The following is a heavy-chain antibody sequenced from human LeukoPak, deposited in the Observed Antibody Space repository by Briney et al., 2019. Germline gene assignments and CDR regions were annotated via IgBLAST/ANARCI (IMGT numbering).Heavy chain of an antibody. J-gene: IGHJ5*02. V-gene: IGHV3-69-1*01. Sequence: GGSLRLSCAASGFTFSDYCMNWVRQDPGKGLEWVSSISIYYADSEKAGFTICRGTAKNSHDLKTHSLRTNGPAVYDCAGDGVRYCSITSCSRYNWFDPWGQRTLVTVSS. CDR3: AGDGVRYCSITSCSRYNWFDP. D-gene: IGHD2-2*01. CDR1: GFTFSDYC. CDR2: ISI.